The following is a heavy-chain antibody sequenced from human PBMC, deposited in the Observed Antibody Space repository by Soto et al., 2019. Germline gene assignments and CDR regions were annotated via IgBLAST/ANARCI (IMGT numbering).Heavy chain of an antibody. D-gene: IGHD1-26*01. V-gene: IGHV4-30-2*01. CDR2: IYHSGST. Sequence: SETLSLTCTVSGGSISSGNYYWSWIRQPPGKGLEWIGYIYHSGSTYYNPSLKSRVTISVDRSKNQFSLKLSSVTAADTAVYYCASSRGSPAPLDKWGQGTLLTISS. CDR1: GGSISSGNYY. J-gene: IGHJ4*02. CDR3: ASSRGSPAPLDK.